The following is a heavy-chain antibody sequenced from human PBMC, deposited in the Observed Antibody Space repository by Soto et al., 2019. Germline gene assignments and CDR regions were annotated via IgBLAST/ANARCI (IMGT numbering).Heavy chain of an antibody. V-gene: IGHV1-18*01. J-gene: IGHJ3*02. CDR2: ISAYNGNT. CDR1: GYTFTSYG. Sequence: ASVKVSCKASGYTFTSYGISWVRQAPGQGLEWMGWISAYNGNTNYAQKLQGRVTITADKSTSTAYMELSSLRSEDTAVYYCARDSGYIGYDTDASDIRGQGTMVTVSS. D-gene: IGHD5-12*01. CDR3: ARDSGYIGYDTDASDI.